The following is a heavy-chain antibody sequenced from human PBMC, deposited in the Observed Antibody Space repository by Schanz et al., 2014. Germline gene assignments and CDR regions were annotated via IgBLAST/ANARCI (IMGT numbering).Heavy chain of an antibody. J-gene: IGHJ3*02. CDR1: GFTFSSYA. V-gene: IGHV3-23*04. Sequence: EVHLVESGGGVVQPGRSLRLSCAASGFTFSSYALHWVRQAPGKGLEWVSAISGSGGSTYYADSVTGRFTISRDNAKNTLYLQMNTLRAEDTAVYYCARKMKVGVYGGKGHDSLDIWGQGTMVTVSS. CDR2: ISGSGGST. D-gene: IGHD3-22*01. CDR3: ARKMKVGVYGGKGHDSLDI.